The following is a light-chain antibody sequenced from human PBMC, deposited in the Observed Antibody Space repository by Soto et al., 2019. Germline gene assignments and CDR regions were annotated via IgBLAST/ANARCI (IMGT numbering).Light chain of an antibody. CDR2: CGA. V-gene: IGKV2-28*01. J-gene: IGKJ4*01. CDR1: QSLLHSNGYYY. CDR3: MQGLRDPLT. Sequence: DIVMTQSPFSLPVTPGEPASISCRSSQSLLHSNGYYYLEWYLQKPGQAPHLLIYCGANRASGVPDRFSGSGSGTDFTLKISRVEAEDVGVYYCMQGLRDPLTVGEGTKVEIK.